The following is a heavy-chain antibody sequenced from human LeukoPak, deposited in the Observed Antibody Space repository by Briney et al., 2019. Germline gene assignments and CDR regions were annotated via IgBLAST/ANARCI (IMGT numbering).Heavy chain of an antibody. D-gene: IGHD4-11*01. V-gene: IGHV3-23*01. J-gene: IGHJ3*02. CDR1: GFTFGSYA. CDR2: ISGNGGAT. Sequence: GGSLRLSCAASGFTFGSYAMNWVRLVPGKGLEWISLISGNGGATDHADSVKGRFTISRDNSKNTLYLQMSSLRAEDTAVYYCAYRGKIAVTTKGAFDIWGQGTMVTVSS. CDR3: AYRGKIAVTTKGAFDI.